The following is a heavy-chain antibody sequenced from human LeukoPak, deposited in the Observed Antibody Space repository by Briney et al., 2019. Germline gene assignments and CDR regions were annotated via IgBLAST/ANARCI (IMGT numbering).Heavy chain of an antibody. V-gene: IGHV3-9*01. CDR3: AKDRSILEWLFYFEY. CDR2: ISWNSGSI. J-gene: IGHJ4*02. CDR1: GFTFDDYA. Sequence: GGSLRLSCAPSGFTFDDYAMHWVRQAPGKGLEWVSGISWNSGSIGYADSVKGRFTISRDNAKISLYLQMNSLRAEDTALYYCAKDRSILEWLFYFEYWGQGTLVTVSS. D-gene: IGHD3-3*01.